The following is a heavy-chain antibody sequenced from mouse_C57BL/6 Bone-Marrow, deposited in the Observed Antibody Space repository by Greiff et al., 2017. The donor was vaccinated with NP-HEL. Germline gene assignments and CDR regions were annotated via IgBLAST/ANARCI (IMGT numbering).Heavy chain of an antibody. CDR1: GYTFTSYD. CDR2: IYPRDGST. D-gene: IGHD2-1*01. J-gene: IGHJ4*01. V-gene: IGHV1-85*01. CDR3: AGGWVGNYEGYYAMDY. Sequence: QVQLQQSGPELVKPGASVKLSCKASGYTFTSYDINWVKQRPGQGLEWIGWIYPRDGSTKYNEKFKGKATLTVDTSSSTAYMELHSLTSEDSAVYFCAGGWVGNYEGYYAMDYWGQGTSVTVSS.